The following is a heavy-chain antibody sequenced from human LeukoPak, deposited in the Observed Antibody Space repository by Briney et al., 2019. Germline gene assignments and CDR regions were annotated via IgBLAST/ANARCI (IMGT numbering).Heavy chain of an antibody. J-gene: IGHJ4*02. D-gene: IGHD3-16*01. Sequence: GASVKVSCKASGYTFTGYYMHWVRQAPGHGLEWMGRINPNSGGTNYAQKFQGRVTMTRDTSISTAYMEMSRLGSDDTAVYYCARDLGEWSYNFDYWGQGTLVTVSS. V-gene: IGHV1-2*06. CDR2: INPNSGGT. CDR3: ARDLGEWSYNFDY. CDR1: GYTFTGYY.